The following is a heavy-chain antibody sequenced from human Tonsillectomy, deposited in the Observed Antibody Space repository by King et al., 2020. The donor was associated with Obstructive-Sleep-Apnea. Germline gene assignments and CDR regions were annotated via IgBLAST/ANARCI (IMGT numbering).Heavy chain of an antibody. Sequence: QGQLVQSGGGVVQPGRSLKLSCAASGFSFSSFGMHWVRQAPGKGLEWVAFLRYDGNNKYYADSVKGRFTISRDISKNTLYLQMNSLRAEDTAVYYCAMCSGVPGGYYFDYWGQGTLVTVSS. J-gene: IGHJ4*02. V-gene: IGHV3-30*02. D-gene: IGHD2-8*01. CDR3: AMCSGVPGGYYFDY. CDR1: GFSFSSFG. CDR2: LRYDGNNK.